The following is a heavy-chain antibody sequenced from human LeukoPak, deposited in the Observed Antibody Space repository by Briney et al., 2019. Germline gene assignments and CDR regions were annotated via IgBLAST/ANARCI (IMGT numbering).Heavy chain of an antibody. V-gene: IGHV3-33*01. CDR3: ARDSGYYGSANYFDY. D-gene: IGHD3-10*01. Sequence: GGSLRLSCAASGFTFSSYGMHWVRQAPGKRRERVAVIWYDGSNKYYADSVKGRFTISRDNSKNTLYLQMNSLRAEDTAVYYCARDSGYYGSANYFDYWGQGTLVTVSS. CDR1: GFTFSSYG. J-gene: IGHJ4*02. CDR2: IWYDGSNK.